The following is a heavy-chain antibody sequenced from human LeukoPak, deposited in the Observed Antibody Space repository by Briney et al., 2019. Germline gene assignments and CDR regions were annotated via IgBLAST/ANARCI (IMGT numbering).Heavy chain of an antibody. CDR3: VRDNLENQWLERSD. CDR2: ISASETSI. CDR1: GFTFSLYN. J-gene: IGHJ4*02. V-gene: IGHV3-48*03. D-gene: IGHD6-19*01. Sequence: PGGSLRLSCAASGFTFSLYNMNWVRQAPGKGLEWVSQISASETSIKYADSVRGRFTISRDNVKNSVYLQMNSLRAEDTAIYYCVRDNLENQWLERSDWGQGTLVTVSS.